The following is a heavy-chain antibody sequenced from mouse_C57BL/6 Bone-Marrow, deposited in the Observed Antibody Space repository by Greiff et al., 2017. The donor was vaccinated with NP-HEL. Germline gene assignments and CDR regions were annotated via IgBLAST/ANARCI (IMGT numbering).Heavy chain of an antibody. V-gene: IGHV5-6*01. Sequence: QGVESGGDLVKPGGSLKLSCAASGFTFSSYGMSWVRQTPDKRLEWVATISSGGSYTYYPDSVKGRFTISRDNAKNTLYLQMSSLKSEDTAMYYCAILWLRRVDYWGQGTTLTVSS. J-gene: IGHJ2*01. CDR2: ISSGGSYT. D-gene: IGHD2-2*01. CDR3: AILWLRRVDY. CDR1: GFTFSSYG.